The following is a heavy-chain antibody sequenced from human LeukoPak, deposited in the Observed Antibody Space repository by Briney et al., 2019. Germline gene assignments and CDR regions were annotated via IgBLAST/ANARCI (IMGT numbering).Heavy chain of an antibody. D-gene: IGHD3-22*01. CDR3: AKDFGVYYDRYNFDY. V-gene: IGHV3-30*18. J-gene: IGHJ4*02. CDR2: ISYDGSNK. CDR1: GFTFSSYG. Sequence: GGSLRLSCAASGFTFSSYGMHWVRQAPGKGLEWVAVISYDGSNKYYADSVKGRFTISRDNSKNTLYLQMNSLRAEDTAVYYCAKDFGVYYDRYNFDYWGQGTLVTVSS.